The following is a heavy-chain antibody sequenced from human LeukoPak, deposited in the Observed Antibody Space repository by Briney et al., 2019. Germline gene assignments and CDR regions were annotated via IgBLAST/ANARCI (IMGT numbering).Heavy chain of an antibody. J-gene: IGHJ6*02. CDR2: ISAYNGNT. CDR3: APRGSLWFGETHPSSYYYYGMDV. V-gene: IGHV1-18*01. Sequence: GASVKVSCKASGYTFTSYGISWVRQAPGQGLEWMGWISAYNGNTNYAQKLQGRVTMTTDTSTSTAYMELSSLRSEDTAVYYCAPRGSLWFGETHPSSYYYYGMDVWGQGTTVTVSS. D-gene: IGHD3-10*01. CDR1: GYTFTSYG.